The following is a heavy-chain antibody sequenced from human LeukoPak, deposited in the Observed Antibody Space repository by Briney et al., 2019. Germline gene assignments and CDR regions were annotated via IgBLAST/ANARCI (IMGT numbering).Heavy chain of an antibody. CDR2: IYSGGDT. J-gene: IGHJ5*02. CDR1: GFTVSSNY. CDR3: ARGYTVGFNR. Sequence: GGSLRLSCAASGFTVSSNYMSWVRQAPGKGLEWVSVIYSGGDTYHADSVKGRFTVSRDSSKNTVYLQMNSLRVEDTAVYYCARGYTVGFNRWGQGTLVTVSS. V-gene: IGHV3-53*01. D-gene: IGHD1-14*01.